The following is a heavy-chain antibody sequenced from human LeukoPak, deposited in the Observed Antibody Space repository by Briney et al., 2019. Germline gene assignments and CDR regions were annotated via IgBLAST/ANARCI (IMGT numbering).Heavy chain of an antibody. CDR1: GYSISSGYY. CDR2: IYHSGST. D-gene: IGHD5-18*01. Sequence: SETLSLTCAVSGYSISSGYYWGWIRQPPGKGLEWIGSIYHSGSTYYNPSLKSRVTISVDTSKNQFSLNLSSVTAADTAVYYCARSRGFSYGFNFDYWGQGTLVTVSS. CDR3: ARSRGFSYGFNFDY. V-gene: IGHV4-38-2*01. J-gene: IGHJ4*02.